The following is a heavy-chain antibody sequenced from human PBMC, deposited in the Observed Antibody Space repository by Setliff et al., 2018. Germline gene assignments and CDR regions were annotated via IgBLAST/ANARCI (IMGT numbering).Heavy chain of an antibody. Sequence: SVKVSCKASGGPLNSYSFSRVRQAPGQGLEWMGRIIPVLDITRYSQKFQGRVTITADKSTGIIYMELRSLRSDDTAVYYCARVAAAGPSILYMDVWGKGTTVTVSS. V-gene: IGHV1-69*02. CDR1: GGPLNSYS. CDR2: IIPVLDIT. D-gene: IGHD6-13*01. CDR3: ARVAAAGPSILYMDV. J-gene: IGHJ6*03.